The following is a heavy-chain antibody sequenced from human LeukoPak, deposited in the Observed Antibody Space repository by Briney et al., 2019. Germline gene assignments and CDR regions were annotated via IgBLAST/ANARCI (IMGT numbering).Heavy chain of an antibody. CDR1: GLTFSSDW. D-gene: IGHD3-10*01. J-gene: IGHJ5*02. CDR3: ARVVRFGESPQDNWFDP. V-gene: IGHV3-7*01. Sequence: GRSLRPSCAASGLTFSSDWMSSVRQAPGKGLEWVANIKQDGSEKYYVDSVKGRFTISRDNAKNLLYLQMNSLRAEDTAVYYCARVVRFGESPQDNWFDPWGQGTLVTVSS. CDR2: IKQDGSEK.